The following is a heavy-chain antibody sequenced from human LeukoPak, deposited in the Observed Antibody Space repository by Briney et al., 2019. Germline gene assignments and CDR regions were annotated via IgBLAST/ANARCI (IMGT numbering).Heavy chain of an antibody. V-gene: IGHV6-1*01. CDR1: GDSVSSNRAA. CDR3: ARDRITGDRFDY. D-gene: IGHD7-27*01. CDR2: TYYRSKWNN. J-gene: IGHJ4*02. Sequence: SQTLSLTCAISGDSVSSNRAAWNWTRQSPSRGLEWLGRTYYRSKWNNDYAPSVKSRVTINPDTSKNQFSLQLSSVTPEDTAVYYCARDRITGDRFDYWGQGTLVTVSS.